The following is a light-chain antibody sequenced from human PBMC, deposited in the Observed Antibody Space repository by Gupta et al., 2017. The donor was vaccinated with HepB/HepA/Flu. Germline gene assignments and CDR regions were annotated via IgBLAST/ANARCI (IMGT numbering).Light chain of an antibody. CDR3: GSDTDRNSGI. CDR1: SSDIGGYIY. V-gene: IGLV2-14*03. J-gene: IGLJ2*01. CDR2: DVS. Sequence: ALTQSLTVSRYPGPPITISCTGTSSDIGGYIYVSWYQHHPGKAHNLMIYDVSNRPSGVANRFCGSKSGNTASLTISGRPDEDAADYCGGSDTDRNSGIFGGGTKLTVL.